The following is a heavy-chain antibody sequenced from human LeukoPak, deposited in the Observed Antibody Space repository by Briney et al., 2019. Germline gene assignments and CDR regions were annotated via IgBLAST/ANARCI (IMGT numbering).Heavy chain of an antibody. CDR2: IKQDGREK. CDR3: AGVSPNTVPTLQYFDY. Sequence: PGRSLRLSCAASGFTFSDYYVNWIRQAPGKWLEWVANIKQDGREKYHVDSVKGRFTISRNTAKNSLYLQRNSLRAEDTAVYYCAGVSPNTVPTLQYFDYWGQGTLVTVYS. D-gene: IGHD4-17*01. J-gene: IGHJ4*02. CDR1: GFTFSDYY. V-gene: IGHV3-7*01.